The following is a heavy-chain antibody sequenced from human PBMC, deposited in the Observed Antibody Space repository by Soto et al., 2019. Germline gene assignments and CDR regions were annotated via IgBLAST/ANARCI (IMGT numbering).Heavy chain of an antibody. CDR1: GGSFSGYY. Sequence: SETLSLTCAVYGGSFSGYYWSWIRQPPGKGLEWIGEINHSGSTNYNPSLKSRVTISVDTSKNQFSLKLSSVTAADTAVYYCARGLSTPQGQQQLVVNWFDPWGQGTLVTVSS. CDR2: INHSGST. J-gene: IGHJ5*02. V-gene: IGHV4-34*01. D-gene: IGHD6-13*01. CDR3: ARGLSTPQGQQQLVVNWFDP.